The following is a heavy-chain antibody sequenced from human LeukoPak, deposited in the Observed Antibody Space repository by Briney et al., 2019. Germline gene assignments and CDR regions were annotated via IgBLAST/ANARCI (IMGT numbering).Heavy chain of an antibody. Sequence: GGSLSLSCAASGFIFNNYGLVWVRQAPGKGLEWVSAISNDGGGTTYADFVKGRFSVSRDNSKNTLFLQMNSLRAEDTALYYCAKGSSGYFFDLWGQGTLVTVSS. CDR3: AKGSSGYFFDL. CDR1: GFIFNNYG. J-gene: IGHJ4*02. D-gene: IGHD3-22*01. V-gene: IGHV3-23*01. CDR2: ISNDGGGT.